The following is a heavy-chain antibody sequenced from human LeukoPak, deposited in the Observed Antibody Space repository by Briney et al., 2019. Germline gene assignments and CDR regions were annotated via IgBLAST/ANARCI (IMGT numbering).Heavy chain of an antibody. D-gene: IGHD2-15*01. CDR3: TRVHCSGGSCFDY. V-gene: IGHV3-49*04. J-gene: IGHJ4*02. CDR1: GFTFGDYA. Sequence: GGSLRLSCTASGFTFGDYAMSWVRQAPGKGLEWVGFIRSKAYGGTTEYAASVKGRFTISRDDSKSIAHLQMNSLKTEDTAVYYCTRVHCSGGSCFDYWGQGTLVTVSS. CDR2: IRSKAYGGTT.